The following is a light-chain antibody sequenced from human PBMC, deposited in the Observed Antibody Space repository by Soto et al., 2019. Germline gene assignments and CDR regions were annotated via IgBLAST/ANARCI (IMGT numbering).Light chain of an antibody. J-gene: IGKJ4*01. Sequence: EIVMTQSPATLSLSPGERATLSCRASQSVSSNLAWYQQQPGQAPRLLIYGASTRATGIPARFSGSGSMTEFPLTISSLQSEDFAVYCCQQYNNWPALTFGGGTKVEIK. V-gene: IGKV3-15*01. CDR3: QQYNNWPALT. CDR1: QSVSSN. CDR2: GAS.